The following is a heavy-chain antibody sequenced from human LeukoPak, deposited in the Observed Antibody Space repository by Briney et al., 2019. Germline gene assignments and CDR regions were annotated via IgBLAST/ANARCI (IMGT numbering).Heavy chain of an antibody. CDR2: IYYSGNT. J-gene: IGHJ4*01. D-gene: IGHD5-24*01. Sequence: SETLSLTGTVAGGSISSYYWSWIRQPPGKGLGWIGYIYYSGNTNYNPSLKSRVTISVDTSKNQFSLKLSSVTAADTAVYYCASLAGGDGSNLGAYFDYWGHRTLGTVSS. V-gene: IGHV4-59*01. CDR1: GGSISSYY. CDR3: ASLAGGDGSNLGAYFDY.